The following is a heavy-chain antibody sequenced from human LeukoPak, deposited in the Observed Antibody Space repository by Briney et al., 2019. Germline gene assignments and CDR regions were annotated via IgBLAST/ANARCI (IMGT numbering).Heavy chain of an antibody. Sequence: SETLSLTCTVSGDSISSSRYYWGWIRQPPGKGLEWIGSIYYSGSTYYNPSLKSRVTISLDTSKNQFSLKLSSVTAADTAVYYCARGPPYSSDNWGQGTLVTVSS. CDR1: GDSISSSRYY. D-gene: IGHD6-13*01. CDR3: ARGPPYSSDN. CDR2: IYYSGST. J-gene: IGHJ4*02. V-gene: IGHV4-39*01.